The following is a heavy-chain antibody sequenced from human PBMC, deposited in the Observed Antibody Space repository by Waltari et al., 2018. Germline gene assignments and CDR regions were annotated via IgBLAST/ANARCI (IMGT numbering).Heavy chain of an antibody. Sequence: EVQLVESGGGLIQPGGSLRLSCAASGFTVSSNYMSWVRQAPGKGLEVVSVIYSGGRTYYADSVKGRFTSSRDNSKNTLYLQMNSLRAEDTAVYYCARDTPLKSGRGTDAFDIWGQGTMVTVSS. D-gene: IGHD1-1*01. CDR3: ARDTPLKSGRGTDAFDI. J-gene: IGHJ3*02. CDR2: IYSGGRT. V-gene: IGHV3-53*01. CDR1: GFTVSSNY.